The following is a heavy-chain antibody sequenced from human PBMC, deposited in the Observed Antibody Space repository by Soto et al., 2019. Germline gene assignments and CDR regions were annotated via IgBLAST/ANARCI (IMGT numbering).Heavy chain of an antibody. CDR3: ASIAVAGYWGS. D-gene: IGHD6-19*01. J-gene: IGHJ5*02. V-gene: IGHV5-51*01. Sequence: GESLKISCKGSGYSFTTYWIAWVRQMPGKGLEWMGVIYPGDSDTRYNPSFQGQVTISADKSITTAYLQWSSLKASDTAMYYCASIAVAGYWGSWGQGTLVTVSS. CDR2: IYPGDSDT. CDR1: GYSFTTYW.